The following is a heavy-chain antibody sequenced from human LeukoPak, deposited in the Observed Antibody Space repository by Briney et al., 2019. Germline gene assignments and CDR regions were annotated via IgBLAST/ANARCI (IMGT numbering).Heavy chain of an antibody. CDR2: IDWDDDK. D-gene: IGHD3-22*01. CDR3: ARTIYDSSGFYPYFDN. J-gene: IGHJ4*02. V-gene: IGHV2-70*04. CDR1: GFSLSTSGMR. Sequence: SGPTLVNPTQTLTLTCTFSGFSLSTSGMRVSWIRQPPGKALEWLARIDWDDDKFYSTSLKTRLTISKDTSKTQVVLTMTNMDPVHAATYYFARTIYDSSGFYPYFDNWVEGTQVTVSS.